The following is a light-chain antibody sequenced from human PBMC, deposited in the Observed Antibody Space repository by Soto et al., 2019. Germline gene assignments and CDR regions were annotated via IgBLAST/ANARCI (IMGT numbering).Light chain of an antibody. CDR2: DTS. Sequence: EIVLTQSPATLSLSPGQRATLSCRASQGDKTFLVWYQHRPGQAPRVLIYDTSTRATGIPARFSGSGSGTEFTLTIRSLQSEDFAVYYCQQYNNWPPITFGQGKRLEIK. V-gene: IGKV3-15*01. CDR3: QQYNNWPPIT. CDR1: QGDKTF. J-gene: IGKJ5*01.